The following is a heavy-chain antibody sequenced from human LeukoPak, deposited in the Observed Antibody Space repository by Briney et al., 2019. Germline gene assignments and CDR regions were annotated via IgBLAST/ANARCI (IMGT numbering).Heavy chain of an antibody. D-gene: IGHD4-17*01. CDR1: GFTFDDYA. CDR3: ARTTTVYAFDI. CDR2: ISWNSGSI. V-gene: IGHV3-9*01. Sequence: PGGSLRLSCAASGFTFDDYAMHWVRQAPGKGLEWVSGISWNSGSIGYADSVKGRFTISRDNAKNSLYLQMNSLRAEDTALYYCARTTTVYAFDIWGQETMVTVSS. J-gene: IGHJ3*02.